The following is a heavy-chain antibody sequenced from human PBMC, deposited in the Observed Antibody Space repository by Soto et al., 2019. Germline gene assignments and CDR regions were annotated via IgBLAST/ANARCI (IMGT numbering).Heavy chain of an antibody. D-gene: IGHD2-2*01. CDR2: IYYSGST. J-gene: IGHJ5*02. V-gene: IGHV4-31*03. CDR1: GGSISSGGYY. CDR3: ARSCSSTRCYGFDP. Sequence: QVQLQESGPGLVKPSQTLSLTCTVSGGSISSGGYYWSWIRQHPGKGLEWIGYIYYSGSTYYNPSLSSRGTISVDTSKNRFSRKLSSVTAADTAVYYCARSCSSTRCYGFDPWGPGTLVTVSS.